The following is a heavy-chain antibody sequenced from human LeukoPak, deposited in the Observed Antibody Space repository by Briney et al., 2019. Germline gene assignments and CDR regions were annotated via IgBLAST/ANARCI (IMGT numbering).Heavy chain of an antibody. J-gene: IGHJ4*02. D-gene: IGHD2-2*02. CDR1: GFTFSSYA. CDR3: ANAGFCSSTTCYNPFDH. CDR2: ITDSGFTT. Sequence: GGSLRLSCAASGFTFSSYAMSWVRQAPGKGLEWVSGITDSGFTTFYANSVKGRFTISRDNSKNTLYLQMNSLRAEDTAVYYCANAGFCSSTTCYNPFDHWGQGTLVSVSS. V-gene: IGHV3-23*01.